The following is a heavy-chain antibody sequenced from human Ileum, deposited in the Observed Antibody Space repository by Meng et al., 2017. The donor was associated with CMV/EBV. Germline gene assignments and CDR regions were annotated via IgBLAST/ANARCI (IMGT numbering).Heavy chain of an antibody. CDR3: ARGGGTWTFDWFDP. CDR2: KSDRSKWDY. D-gene: IGHD3/OR15-3a*01. J-gene: IGHJ5*02. V-gene: IGHV6-1*01. Sequence: GLVEYSQSFSLACYSSGDSVARNNAGWACIRQSPSRGLVWVGRKSDRSKWDYDYAVTVKSRIIINADTSKTQFSLQLKSVTPEDTAVYYCARGGGTWTFDWFDPWGQGTLVTVSS. CDR1: GDSVARNNAG.